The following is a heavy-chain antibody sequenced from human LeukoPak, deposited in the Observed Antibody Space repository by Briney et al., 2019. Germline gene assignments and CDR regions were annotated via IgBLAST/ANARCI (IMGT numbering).Heavy chain of an antibody. CDR1: GFTFSSYS. D-gene: IGHD2-2*01. V-gene: IGHV3-48*04. CDR3: ARDGHCSSTSCPEGSYYYMDV. CDR2: ISSSSSTI. J-gene: IGHJ6*03. Sequence: GGSLRLSCAASGFTFSSYSMNWVRQAPGKGLEWVSYISSSSSTIYYADSVKGRFTISRDNAKNSLYLQMNSLRAEDTAVYYCARDGHCSSTSCPEGSYYYMDVWGKGTTATVSS.